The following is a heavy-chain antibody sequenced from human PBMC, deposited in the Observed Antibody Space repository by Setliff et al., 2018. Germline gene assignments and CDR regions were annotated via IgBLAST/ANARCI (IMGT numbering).Heavy chain of an antibody. CDR3: ARDGISTVVPTDY. J-gene: IGHJ4*02. CDR1: GYPFTNYG. D-gene: IGHD4-17*01. CDR2: ISGHNGDT. Sequence: ASVKVSCKTSGYPFTNYGLSWVRQAPGQGLEWMGWISGHNGDTKLAQNFQGRVTVTTDTFTNTGYMELRSLRSDDTAVYYCARDGISTVVPTDYWGQGTLVTVSS. V-gene: IGHV1-18*01.